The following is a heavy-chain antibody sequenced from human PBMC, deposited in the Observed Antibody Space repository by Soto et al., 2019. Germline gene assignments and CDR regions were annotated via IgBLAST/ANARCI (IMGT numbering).Heavy chain of an antibody. CDR2: INSDGSST. CDR3: ARAFEYYYDSSGYPH. V-gene: IGHV3-74*01. J-gene: IGHJ4*02. D-gene: IGHD3-22*01. Sequence: GGSLRLSCAASGFTFSSYLMHWVRQAPGKGLVWVSRINSDGSSTSYADSVKGRFTISRDNAKNTLYLQMNSLRAEDTAVYYCARAFEYYYDSSGYPHWGQGTLVTVSS. CDR1: GFTFSSYL.